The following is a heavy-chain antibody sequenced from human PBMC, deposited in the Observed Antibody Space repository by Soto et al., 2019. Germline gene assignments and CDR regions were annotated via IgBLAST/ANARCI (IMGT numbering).Heavy chain of an antibody. D-gene: IGHD6-13*01. CDR1: GYTFTSYA. V-gene: IGHV1-3*01. J-gene: IGHJ4*02. Sequence: ASVKVSCKASGYTFTSYAMHWVRQAPGQRLEWMGWINAGNGNTKYSQKFQGRVTITRDTSASTAYMELSSLRSEDTAVYYCARGARRYSSSWYYFDYWGQGTLVTVSS. CDR2: INAGNGNT. CDR3: ARGARRYSSSWYYFDY.